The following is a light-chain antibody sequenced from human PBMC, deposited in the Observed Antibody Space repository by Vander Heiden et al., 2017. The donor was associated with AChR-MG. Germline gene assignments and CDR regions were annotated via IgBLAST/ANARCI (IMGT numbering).Light chain of an antibody. J-gene: IGLJ3*02. CDR1: SSDVGDDDY. CDR3: CTYAGNDTWV. Sequence: QSGLPPPHSVSGSPGQSVTISCTGASSDVGDDDYVCGYQQNPGRATKLIICDVNQRAAGVPDRISGSRSGNTSSRTISGIQGDDEATYYCCTYAGNDTWVFGGGTKVTVL. CDR2: DVN. V-gene: IGLV2-11*01.